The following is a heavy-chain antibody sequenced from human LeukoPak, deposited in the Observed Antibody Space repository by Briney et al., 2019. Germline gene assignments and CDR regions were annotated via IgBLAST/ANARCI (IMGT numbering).Heavy chain of an antibody. CDR2: IYYSGDT. CDR3: ARDYWNNWFDP. D-gene: IGHD1-1*01. Sequence: SETLSLTCTVSGGSISSGDYYWSWIRQHPGKGLEWIGYIYYSGDTYYNPSLRSRVSISVDTSKNQFSLKLSSVTAADTAMYYCARDYWNNWFDPWGQGTLVTVSS. V-gene: IGHV4-31*03. CDR1: GGSISSGDYY. J-gene: IGHJ5*02.